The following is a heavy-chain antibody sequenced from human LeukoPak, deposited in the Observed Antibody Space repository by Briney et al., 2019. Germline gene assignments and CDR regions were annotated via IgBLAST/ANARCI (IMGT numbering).Heavy chain of an antibody. Sequence: SVKVSCKASGGTFSSYAISWVRQAPGQGLEWMGGIIPIFGTANYAQKFQGRVTMTRDMSTSTVYMELSSLRSEDTAVYYCARGAHDYVWGSYRYFVYWGQGTLVTVSS. CDR2: IIPIFGTA. V-gene: IGHV1-69*05. CDR1: GGTFSSYA. J-gene: IGHJ4*02. CDR3: ARGAHDYVWGSYRYFVY. D-gene: IGHD3-16*02.